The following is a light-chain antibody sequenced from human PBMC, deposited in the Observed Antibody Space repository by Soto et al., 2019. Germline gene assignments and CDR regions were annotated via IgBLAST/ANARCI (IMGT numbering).Light chain of an antibody. J-gene: IGKJ4*01. CDR3: QQYGSSLLT. CDR2: GAS. Sequence: EFVLTQSPGTLSLSPGERATLSCRASQSVSSSYLAWYQQKPGQAPRVLIYGASSRATGIPDRFSGSGSGTDFTLTISRLEPEDFAVYYCQQYGSSLLTFGGGTKVDIK. V-gene: IGKV3-20*01. CDR1: QSVSSSY.